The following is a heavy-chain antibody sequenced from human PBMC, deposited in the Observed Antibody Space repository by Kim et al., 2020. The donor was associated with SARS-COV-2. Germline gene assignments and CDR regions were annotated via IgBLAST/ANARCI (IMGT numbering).Heavy chain of an antibody. J-gene: IGHJ6*02. CDR3: AREKVGATGFNYGMDV. Sequence: FKSSGYTFTDYFLDWVRQAPGHGLEWMGRINPNSGGTNYAQKFQGRVIMTVDSSISTAYMQLSGLRSDDSAVYYCAREKVGATGFNYGMDVWGQGTTVTVFS. CDR2: INPNSGGT. CDR1: GYTFTDYF. V-gene: IGHV1-2*06. D-gene: IGHD1-26*01.